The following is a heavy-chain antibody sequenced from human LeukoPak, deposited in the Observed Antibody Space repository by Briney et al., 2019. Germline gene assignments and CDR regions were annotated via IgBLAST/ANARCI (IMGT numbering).Heavy chain of an antibody. D-gene: IGHD2/OR15-2a*01. CDR1: GYSFTSYW. V-gene: IGHV5-51*01. CDR3: ARRFTSPGYYYYMDV. Sequence: GESLKISCQGSGYSFTSYWIGWVRQMPGKGLEWMGIIYPGDSDTRYSPSFQGQVTISADKSISTAYLQWSSLKASDTAMYYCARRFTSPGYYYYMDVWGKGTTVTVSS. CDR2: IYPGDSDT. J-gene: IGHJ6*03.